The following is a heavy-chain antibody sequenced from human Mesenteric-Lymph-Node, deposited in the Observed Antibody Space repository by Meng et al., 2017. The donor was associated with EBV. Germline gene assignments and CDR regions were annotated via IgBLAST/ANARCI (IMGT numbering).Heavy chain of an antibody. CDR2: IYYRGST. Sequence: QVQLQASGPGLVKPSQTLSLTCAVSGASISSGVYYWSWIRQPPGKGLEWMGYIYYRGSTYYNPSLKSRVTISVDTSKNLLSLKVNSVTAADTAVNYCAGHDFGDYAFDYWGQGTLVTVSS. CDR3: AGHDFGDYAFDY. CDR1: GASISSGVYY. D-gene: IGHD4-17*01. V-gene: IGHV4-30-4*01. J-gene: IGHJ4*02.